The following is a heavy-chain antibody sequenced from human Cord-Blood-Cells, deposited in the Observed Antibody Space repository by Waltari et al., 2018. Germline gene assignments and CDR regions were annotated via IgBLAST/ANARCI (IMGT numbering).Heavy chain of an antibody. D-gene: IGHD3-3*01. CDR2: IYSGCST. CDR3: ARSFRFLEWLGWFDP. J-gene: IGHJ5*02. Sequence: EVQLVESGGGLIQPGGSLRLSCAASGFTVSSNYMSWVRQAPGKGLEWVSVIYSGCSTYYADSGKGRFTISRDNSKNTLYLQMNSLRAEDTAVYYCARSFRFLEWLGWFDPWGQGTLVTVSS. V-gene: IGHV3-53*01. CDR1: GFTVSSNY.